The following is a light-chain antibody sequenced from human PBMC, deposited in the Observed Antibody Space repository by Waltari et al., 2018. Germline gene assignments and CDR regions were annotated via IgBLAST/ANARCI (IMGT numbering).Light chain of an antibody. Sequence: QTVVTQEPSLSVSHGGTVTLTCALRSGSVSTTSYATWYQQTPGQAPRTLVYKINNRSSGVPDRFSGSILGNKVALTITGAQADDESDYYCALYMGSGIWVFGGGTKLTVL. J-gene: IGLJ3*02. CDR3: ALYMGSGIWV. CDR1: SGSVSTTSY. V-gene: IGLV8-61*01. CDR2: KIN.